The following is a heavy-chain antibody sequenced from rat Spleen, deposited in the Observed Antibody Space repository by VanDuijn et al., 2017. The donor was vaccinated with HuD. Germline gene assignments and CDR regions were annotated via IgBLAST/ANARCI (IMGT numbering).Heavy chain of an antibody. V-gene: IGHV5-25*01. CDR1: GFTFSYYY. CDR2: ISTSGSRT. Sequence: EVQVAESGGGLVQPGRSLKLSCAASGFTFSYYYMAWVRQAPKKGLEWVATISTSGSRTYYPDSVKGRFTISRENAKSSLYLQMNRLKSEDTATYYCARGGTTEAPCDYWGQGVMVTVSS. D-gene: IGHD1-11*01. CDR3: ARGGTTEAPCDY. J-gene: IGHJ2*01.